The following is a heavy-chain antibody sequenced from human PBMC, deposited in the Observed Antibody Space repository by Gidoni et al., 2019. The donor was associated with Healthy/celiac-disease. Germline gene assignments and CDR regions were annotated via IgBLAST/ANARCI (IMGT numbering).Heavy chain of an antibody. CDR3: ARYCSSTSCYYGGDY. J-gene: IGHJ4*02. D-gene: IGHD2-2*01. CDR2: ISSSSSYI. Sequence: EVQLVESGGGLVTPGGSLRLSCAASGFTFSSYSMNWVRQAPGKGLEWVSSISSSSSYIYYADSVKGRFTISRDNAKNSLYLQMNSRRAEDTAVYYCARYCSSTSCYYGGDYWGQGTLVTVSS. V-gene: IGHV3-21*01. CDR1: GFTFSSYS.